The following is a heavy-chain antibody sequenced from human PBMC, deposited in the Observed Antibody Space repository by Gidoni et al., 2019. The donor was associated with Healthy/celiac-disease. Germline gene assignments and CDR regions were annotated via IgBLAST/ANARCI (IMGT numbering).Heavy chain of an antibody. J-gene: IGHJ4*02. V-gene: IGHV4-61*02. D-gene: IGHD1-26*01. CDR1: GGAIRSGSYY. CDR2: IYTSGST. Sequence: QVQLQESGQGLVKPSQTLSLTCNVSGGAIRSGSYYWSWIRQPAGKGLDWIWRIYTSGSTNYIPSLKRRVPMSVDTSKNQFSLKLSSVTAADTAVYYCARDRTVGATGYFDYWGQGTLVTVSS. CDR3: ARDRTVGATGYFDY.